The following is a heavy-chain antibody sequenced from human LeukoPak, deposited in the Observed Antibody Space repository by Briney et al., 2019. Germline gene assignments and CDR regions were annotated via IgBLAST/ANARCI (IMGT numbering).Heavy chain of an antibody. J-gene: IGHJ4*02. Sequence: PSETLSLTCAVSGGSISSGGYSWSWIRQPPGKGLEWIGYIYHSGSTHYNPSLKSRVTISVDRSKNQFSLKLSSVTAADTAVYYCARVLTGYFDYWGQGTLVTVSS. CDR2: IYHSGST. CDR1: GGSISSGGYS. CDR3: ARVLTGYFDY. V-gene: IGHV4-30-2*01.